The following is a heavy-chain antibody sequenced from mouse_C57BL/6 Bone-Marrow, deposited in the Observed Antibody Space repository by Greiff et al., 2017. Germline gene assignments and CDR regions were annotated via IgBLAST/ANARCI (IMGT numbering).Heavy chain of an antibody. J-gene: IGHJ4*01. D-gene: IGHD1-1*02. CDR3: ARGGGGGYAMDD. CDR2: FHPYNDDT. Sequence: QVQLQQSGAELVKPGASVKMSCKASGYTFTTYPIEWMKQNHGKSLAWIGNFHPYNDDTKYTEKFKGKATLPVEKSYSTVYLELGRLTSDDSAVYYCARGGGGGYAMDDWGQGTSVTVSS. CDR1: GYTFTTYP. V-gene: IGHV1-47*01.